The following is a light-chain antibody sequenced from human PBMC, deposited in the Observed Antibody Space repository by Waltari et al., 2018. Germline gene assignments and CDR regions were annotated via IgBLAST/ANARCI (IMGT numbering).Light chain of an antibody. J-gene: IGKJ2*03. Sequence: IQMTQSPSSLSASVGDRVSISCRASQGLDTDLTWFQQKPGKAPKSLIYGASILQSGVPSKFSGSGSGTDFTLTISSLQPGDSATYYCQQYNSWPPSFGQGTHLEIK. CDR1: QGLDTD. V-gene: IGKV1-16*02. CDR3: QQYNSWPPS. CDR2: GAS.